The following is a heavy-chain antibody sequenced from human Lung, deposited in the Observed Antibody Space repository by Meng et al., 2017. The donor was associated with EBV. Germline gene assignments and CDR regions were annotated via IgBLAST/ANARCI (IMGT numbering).Heavy chain of an antibody. CDR1: GYDFKTHS. V-gene: IGHV1-3*01. CDR3: AREDDPPPMASVTPYTFDS. J-gene: IGHJ4*02. CDR2: ISVASGKA. D-gene: IGHD4-17*01. Sequence: QVQLVQSGADVKKPGASVQVSCKASGYDFKTHSIHWVRQAPGQRLEWMGSISVASGKAKYSPKFQGRVTITRDTSATTAYMELTILTSEDTAVYFCAREDDPPPMASVTPYTFDSWGQVTLATVSS.